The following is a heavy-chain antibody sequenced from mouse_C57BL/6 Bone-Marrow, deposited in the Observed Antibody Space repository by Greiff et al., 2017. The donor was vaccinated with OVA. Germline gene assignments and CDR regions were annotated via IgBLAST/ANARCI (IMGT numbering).Heavy chain of an antibody. D-gene: IGHD3-2*02. V-gene: IGHV1-66*01. CDR2: IYPGSGNT. CDR1: GYSFTSYY. J-gene: IGHJ4*01. CDR3: ARETAQATYDYAMDY. Sequence: VQLQQSGPELVKPGASVKISCKASGYSFTSYYIHWVKQRPGQGLEWIGWIYPGSGNTKYNEKFKGKATLTADTSSSTAYMQLSSLTSEDSAVYYCARETAQATYDYAMDYWGQGTSVTVSS.